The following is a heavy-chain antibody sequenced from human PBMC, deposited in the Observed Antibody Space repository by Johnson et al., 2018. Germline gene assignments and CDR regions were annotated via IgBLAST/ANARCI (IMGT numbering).Heavy chain of an antibody. CDR2: IYSGGST. V-gene: IGHV3-NL1*01. J-gene: IGHJ3*02. CDR3: ASLGRRKPDAFDI. CDR1: GFTFSSYG. Sequence: QVQLVQSGGGVVQXGRSLRLSCAASGFTFSSYGMHWVRQAPGKGLEWVSVIYSGGSTYYADSVKGRFTISRDNSKNTLYLQMNSLRAEDTAVYYCASLGRRKPDAFDIWGQGTMVTVSS.